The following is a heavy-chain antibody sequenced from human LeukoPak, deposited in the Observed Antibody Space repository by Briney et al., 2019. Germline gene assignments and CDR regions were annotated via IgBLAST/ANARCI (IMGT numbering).Heavy chain of an antibody. D-gene: IGHD3-9*01. CDR3: AGRGIVTGYFDF. J-gene: IGHJ4*02. CDR2: IFHSGST. V-gene: IGHV4-39*01. CDR1: GDSITNSNFY. Sequence: PSETLSLTYTVSGDSITNSNFYWGWIRQSPGKGLEWIGSIFHSGSTNYNPSLKSRVTISVDTSKNQFYLRVRSVTAAETALYYCAGRGIVTGYFDFWGRGTLVTVSS.